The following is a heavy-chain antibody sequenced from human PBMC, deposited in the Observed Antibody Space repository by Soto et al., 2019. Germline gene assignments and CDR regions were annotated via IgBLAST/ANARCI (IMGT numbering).Heavy chain of an antibody. Sequence: PVGSLRLSCAASGFTFSSYGMHWVRQAPGKGLEWVAVISYDGSNKYYADSVKGRFTISRDNSKNTLYLQMNSLRAEDTAVYYCAKDLLLHYDILTGPVDYWGQGTLVTVSS. CDR1: GFTFSSYG. V-gene: IGHV3-30*18. CDR3: AKDLLLHYDILTGPVDY. D-gene: IGHD3-9*01. J-gene: IGHJ4*02. CDR2: ISYDGSNK.